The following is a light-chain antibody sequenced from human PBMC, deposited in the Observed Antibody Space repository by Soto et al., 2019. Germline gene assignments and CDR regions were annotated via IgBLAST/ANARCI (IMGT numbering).Light chain of an antibody. J-gene: IGLJ1*01. CDR1: SNDVGHSSF. V-gene: IGLV2-8*01. CDR3: NAQADNGKHV. CDR2: EVS. Sequence: QSVLTQPPSASGSPGQSVTISCTGNSNDVGHSSFISWYQQHPGKGPKLIIYEVSKRPSGVPDRVSGSKSGNTASLGVSGLQDEDEADYFCNAQADNGKHVFGTGTQLTVL.